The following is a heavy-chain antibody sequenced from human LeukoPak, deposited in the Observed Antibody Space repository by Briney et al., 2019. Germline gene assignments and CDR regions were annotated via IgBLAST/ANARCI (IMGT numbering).Heavy chain of an antibody. CDR2: IKSKTDGGTT. D-gene: IGHD6-13*01. CDR3: TTDQDPSSWTFIY. V-gene: IGHV3-15*01. J-gene: IGHJ4*02. CDR1: GFTFSNAW. Sequence: GGSLRLSCAASGFTFSNAWMSWVRQAPGEGLEWVGRIKSKTDGGTTDYAAPVKGRFTISRDDTKNTLFLQMNSLRTEDTAVYYCTTDQDPSSWTFIYWGQGTLVTVSS.